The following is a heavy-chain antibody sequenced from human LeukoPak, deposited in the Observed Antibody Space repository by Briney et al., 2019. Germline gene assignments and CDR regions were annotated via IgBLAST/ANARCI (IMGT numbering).Heavy chain of an antibody. CDR2: IDHIGNI. Sequence: SETLSLTCAVHGGAFGGFHWSWIRQPPGKGLEWIGEIDHIGNINYNSSLKSRVTISVATSETQFSLKLISVTAADTAVYYCARDIEYRYWGQGTQVTVSP. V-gene: IGHV4-34*01. D-gene: IGHD2/OR15-2a*01. J-gene: IGHJ4*02. CDR1: GGAFGGFH. CDR3: ARDIEYRY.